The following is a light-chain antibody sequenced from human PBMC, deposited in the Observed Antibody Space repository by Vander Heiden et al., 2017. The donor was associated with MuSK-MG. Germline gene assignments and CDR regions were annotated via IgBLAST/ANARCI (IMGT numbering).Light chain of an antibody. CDR2: VAS. CDR1: QSVSAN. CDR3: QQYNTWPWT. Sequence: VMTQSPATVSVSPGDRVTLSCRASQSVSANVAWYQHRPGQGPRLLLYVASTRTTGVPDRFSGSWSGTEYTLTINSLQSEDFAVYFCQQYNTWPWTFGQGTKVEI. V-gene: IGKV3-15*01. J-gene: IGKJ1*01.